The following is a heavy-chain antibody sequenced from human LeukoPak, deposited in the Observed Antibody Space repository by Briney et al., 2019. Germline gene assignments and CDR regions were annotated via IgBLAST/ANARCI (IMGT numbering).Heavy chain of an antibody. Sequence: PGGSLRLSCAASGFTFSNYAMPWVRQAPGKGLEWVSVISGSGRNTDYADSVKGRFTISRDNSKNTLSLQMNSLRAEDTAVNYCAKEVGTGTSPSDYWGQGTLVTVSS. CDR3: AKEVGTGTSPSDY. J-gene: IGHJ4*02. V-gene: IGHV3-23*01. CDR2: ISGSGRNT. CDR1: GFTFSNYA. D-gene: IGHD1-1*01.